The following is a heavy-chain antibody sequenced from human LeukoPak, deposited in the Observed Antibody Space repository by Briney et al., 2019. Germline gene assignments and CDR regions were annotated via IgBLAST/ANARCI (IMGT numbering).Heavy chain of an antibody. CDR3: ARDLYCNRTSCSV. CDR1: GGTFSTYA. Sequence: ASVKVSCKASGGTFSTYAISWVRQAPGQGLEWVGVIIPMVGTATYAQRFQGRVTITADESTSTAYMELSSLRSEDTAVYYCARDLYCNRTSCSVWGPGTLVIVSS. CDR2: IIPMVGTA. V-gene: IGHV1-69*01. J-gene: IGHJ4*02. D-gene: IGHD2-2*01.